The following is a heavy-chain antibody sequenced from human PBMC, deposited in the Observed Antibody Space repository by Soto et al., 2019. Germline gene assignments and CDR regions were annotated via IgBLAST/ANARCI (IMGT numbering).Heavy chain of an antibody. D-gene: IGHD5-12*01. CDR2: INPNSGGT. CDR1: GYTFTGYY. CDR3: ARSIVATTYYYYYGMDV. J-gene: IGHJ6*02. Sequence: QVQLVQSGAEVKKPGASVKVSCKASGYTFTGYYMHWVRQAPGQGLEWMGWINPNSGGTNYAQKFQGRVTMTRDTSISTAYMELSRLRSDDTAVYSCARSIVATTYYYYYGMDVWGQGTTVTVSS. V-gene: IGHV1-2*02.